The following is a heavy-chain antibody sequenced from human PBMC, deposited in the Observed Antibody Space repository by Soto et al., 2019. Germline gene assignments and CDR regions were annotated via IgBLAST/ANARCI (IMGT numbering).Heavy chain of an antibody. Sequence: QVHLQESGPGLVKTSETLSLNCPVSGVSISDYYWSWIRQSPGKGLEWIGYIYYTGSADYHPSLKSRVTMSLDTSKNQVSLQLSSVTAADTAVYYCTRVFPGGHLDMWGQGTLVTVSS. D-gene: IGHD2-15*01. CDR2: IYYTGSA. J-gene: IGHJ4*02. CDR3: TRVFPGGHLDM. CDR1: GVSISDYY. V-gene: IGHV4-59*01.